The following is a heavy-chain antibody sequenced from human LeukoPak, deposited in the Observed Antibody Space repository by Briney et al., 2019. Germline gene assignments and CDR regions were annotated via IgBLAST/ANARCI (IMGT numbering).Heavy chain of an antibody. CDR2: ISSSGSTI. D-gene: IGHD4-17*01. J-gene: IGHJ4*02. CDR1: GFTFSSYE. CDR3: ARDLFMTTVTTRDY. V-gene: IGHV3-48*03. Sequence: GSLRLSCAASGFTFSSYEMNWVRQAPGKGLEWVSYISSSGSTIYYADSVKGRFTISRDNAKNSLYLRMNSLRAEDTAVYYCARDLFMTTVTTRDYWGQGTLVTVSS.